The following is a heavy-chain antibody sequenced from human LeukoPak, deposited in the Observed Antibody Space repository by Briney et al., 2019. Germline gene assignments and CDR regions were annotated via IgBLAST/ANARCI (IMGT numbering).Heavy chain of an antibody. D-gene: IGHD3-10*01. Sequence: PSETLSLTCTVSGGSISSSSYYWGWIRQPPGKGLEWIGSIYYSGSTYYNPSLKSRVTISVDTSKNQFSLKLSSVTAADTAVYYCARVHRTSEYYFDYWGQGTLVTVSS. CDR2: IYYSGST. CDR3: ARVHRTSEYYFDY. V-gene: IGHV4-39*07. CDR1: GGSISSSSYY. J-gene: IGHJ4*02.